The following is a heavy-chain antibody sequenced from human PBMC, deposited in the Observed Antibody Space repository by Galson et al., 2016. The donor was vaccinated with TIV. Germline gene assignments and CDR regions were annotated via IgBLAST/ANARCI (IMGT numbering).Heavy chain of an antibody. D-gene: IGHD3-22*01. J-gene: IGHJ4*02. CDR2: ISRSDTTI. CDR3: ARDLADNSEYYPTPFDF. CDR1: GFIFNNYE. V-gene: IGHV3-48*03. Sequence: SLRLSCAASGFIFNNYEMNWVRQGPGRGLEWVSHISRSDTTIYYADSVKGRFTISRDNAKNSLYLQMNSLRAEDTAVYYCARDLADNSEYYPTPFDFWGQGTLVTVSS.